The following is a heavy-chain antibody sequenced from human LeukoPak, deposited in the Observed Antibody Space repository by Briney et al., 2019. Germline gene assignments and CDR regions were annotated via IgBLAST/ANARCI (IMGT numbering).Heavy chain of an antibody. V-gene: IGHV3-64D*06. J-gene: IGHJ4*02. CDR1: GFTFSSYA. CDR2: ISSNGGST. D-gene: IGHD3-10*01. CDR3: APAGSRFGALWY. Sequence: PGGSLRLSCSASGFTFSSYAMHWVRQAPGKGLEYVSAISSNGGSTYYADSVKGRFAISRDNSKNTLYLQMTSLRAEDTAVYYCAPAGSRFGALWYWGQGTLVTVSS.